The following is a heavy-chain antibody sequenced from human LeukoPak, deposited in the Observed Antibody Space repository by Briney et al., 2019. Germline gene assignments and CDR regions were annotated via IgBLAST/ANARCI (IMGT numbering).Heavy chain of an antibody. CDR2: IYSSGST. V-gene: IGHV4-39*07. D-gene: IGHD3-10*01. CDR3: XXRPTYYYGSGSYSWFDP. J-gene: IGHJ5*02. CDR1: GFSISSGSNY. Sequence: SETLSLTCSVSGFSISSGSNYWGWIRQPPGKTLEWIGSIYSSGSTYYNSSLKSRVTISVDTSKNQFSLKLSSVTAADTAVYXXXXRPTYYYGSGSYSWFDPWGQGTLVTISS.